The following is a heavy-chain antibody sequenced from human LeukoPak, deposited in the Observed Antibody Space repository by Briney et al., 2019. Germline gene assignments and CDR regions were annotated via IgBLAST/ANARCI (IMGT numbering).Heavy chain of an antibody. J-gene: IGHJ4*02. D-gene: IGHD3-10*01. V-gene: IGHV4-4*07. Sequence: PSETLSLTCTVSGGSISSYYWSWIRQPAGKGLEWIGRIYTSGSTNYNPSLKSRVTMSVDTSKNQFSLKLSSVTAADTAVYYCARYYYGSGSYYTLFDYWGQGTLVTVSS. CDR1: GGSISSYY. CDR3: ARYYYGSGSYYTLFDY. CDR2: IYTSGST.